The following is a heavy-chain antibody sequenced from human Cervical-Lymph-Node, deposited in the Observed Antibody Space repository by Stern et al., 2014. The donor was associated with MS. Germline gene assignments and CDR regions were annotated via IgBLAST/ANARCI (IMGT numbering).Heavy chain of an antibody. CDR1: GFSLISSGMS. CDR2: IDLDDDK. D-gene: IGHD2-21*01. CDR3: ARTNVPHSPGFTFSYYYYAMDV. V-gene: IGHV2-70*17. Sequence: ESGPALVKPTQTLTLTCTFSGFSLISSGMSVSWIRQPPGKALEWLARIDLDDDKFYSTSLRTRLTIAKDTSKNQVVLTMTNVEPVDTATYYCARTNVPHSPGFTFSYYYYAMDVWGQGTTVTVSS. J-gene: IGHJ6*02.